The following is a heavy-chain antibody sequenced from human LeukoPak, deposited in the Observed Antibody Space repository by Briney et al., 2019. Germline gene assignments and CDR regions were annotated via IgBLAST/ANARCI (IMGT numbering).Heavy chain of an antibody. CDR2: IYYSGST. Sequence: SETLSLTCTVSGGSISSYYWSWIRQPPGKGLEWIGYIYYSGSTNYNPSLKSRVTISVDTSKNQFSLKLNSVTAADTAVYFCASPITLVGPRGRGTFHIWGQGTMVTVSS. J-gene: IGHJ3*02. V-gene: IGHV4-59*08. D-gene: IGHD1-26*01. CDR3: ASPITLVGPRGRGTFHI. CDR1: GGSISSYY.